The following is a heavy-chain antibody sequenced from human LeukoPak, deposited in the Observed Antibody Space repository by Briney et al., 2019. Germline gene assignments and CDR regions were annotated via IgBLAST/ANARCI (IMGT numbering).Heavy chain of an antibody. CDR3: ARTTTMDV. CDR1: GFTFSNYA. J-gene: IGHJ6*03. D-gene: IGHD4-17*01. V-gene: IGHV3-23*01. CDR2: ISGSGDGT. Sequence: GGSLRLSCAASGFTFSNYAMCWVRQAPGKGLEWVSSISGSGDGTYYADSVKGRFTFSRDNSKNTLDLQMSSLRAEDTAVYYCARTTTMDVWGKGTTVTVSS.